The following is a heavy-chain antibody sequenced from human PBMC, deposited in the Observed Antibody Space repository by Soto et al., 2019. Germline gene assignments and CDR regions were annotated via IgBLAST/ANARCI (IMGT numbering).Heavy chain of an antibody. Sequence: SVKVSCKXSGGTFSSYAISWVRRAPGQGLEWMGGIIPIFGTANYAQKFQGRVTITADESTSTAYMELSSLRSEDTAVYYCARDIGGSYYDILTGSYYYYGMDVWGQGTTVTVSS. CDR3: ARDIGGSYYDILTGSYYYYGMDV. D-gene: IGHD3-9*01. J-gene: IGHJ6*02. CDR1: GGTFSSYA. CDR2: IIPIFGTA. V-gene: IGHV1-69*13.